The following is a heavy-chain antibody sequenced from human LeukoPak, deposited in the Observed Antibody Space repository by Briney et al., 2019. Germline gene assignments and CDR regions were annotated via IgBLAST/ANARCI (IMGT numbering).Heavy chain of an antibody. V-gene: IGHV1-8*01. Sequence: ASVTVSCTASGYTFTSYDINWVRQAPGQGLEWMGWMNPNNGNTDYAQKFQGRVTLTRNTSISTAYMELSSLRSEDTAVYYCASVPAAMSRNYYYYCMDVWGKGTTVTVSS. J-gene: IGHJ6*03. CDR2: MNPNNGNT. D-gene: IGHD2-2*01. CDR3: ASVPAAMSRNYYYYCMDV. CDR1: GYTFTSYD.